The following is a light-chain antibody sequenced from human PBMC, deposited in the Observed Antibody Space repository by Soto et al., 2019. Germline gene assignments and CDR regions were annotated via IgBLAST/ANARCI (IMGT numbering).Light chain of an antibody. J-gene: IGLJ3*02. CDR2: DVR. V-gene: IGLV2-14*03. CDR1: MRHAGAYNL. Sequence: QSALTQPASVSGCGGHSITISGSGTMRHAGAYNLVSWYQQHPGTAPQLISYDVRNRPSDISSRFSGCIVGNPASLTHYQLQPEDEGDYYCSAYTARSTLVFGGGTKVTVL. CDR3: SAYTARSTLV.